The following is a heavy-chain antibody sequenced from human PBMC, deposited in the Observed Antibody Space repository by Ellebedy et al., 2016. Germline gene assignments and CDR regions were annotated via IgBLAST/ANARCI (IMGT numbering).Heavy chain of an antibody. J-gene: IGHJ6*02. D-gene: IGHD2-8*01. Sequence: GESLKISCAASGFTVSSYYMNWVRQAPGKGLEWVSIIYSGGSTYYGDSVKGRFTISRDDSKNTLFLQMNSLRAEDTAVYFCARDVATIPLMVSGYGMDVWGRGTTVTVSS. CDR1: GFTVSSYY. V-gene: IGHV3-66*01. CDR2: IYSGGST. CDR3: ARDVATIPLMVSGYGMDV.